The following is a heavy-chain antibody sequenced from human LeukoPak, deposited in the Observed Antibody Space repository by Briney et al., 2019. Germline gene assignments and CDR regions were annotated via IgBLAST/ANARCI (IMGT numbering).Heavy chain of an antibody. CDR3: AWGGGLDV. Sequence: GGSLRLSCAAAGFTFSSYAVSWVRQAPGKGLEWVSAIGGRDANTYYADSVKGRFIISRDNSKNTLYLQMNSLRVEDTAVYFCAWGGGLDVWGQGATVTVSS. V-gene: IGHV3-23*01. J-gene: IGHJ6*02. D-gene: IGHD3-16*01. CDR1: GFTFSSYA. CDR2: IGGRDANT.